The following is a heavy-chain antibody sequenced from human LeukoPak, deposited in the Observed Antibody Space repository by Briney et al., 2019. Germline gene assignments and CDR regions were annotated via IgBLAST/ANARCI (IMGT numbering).Heavy chain of an antibody. D-gene: IGHD2-2*02. Sequence: SETLSLTCAVSGYSISSGYYWGWIRQPPAKGLEWIGSIYHSGSTYYNPSLKSRVTISVDTSKNQFSLKLSSVTAADTAVYYCPRICSSTSCYTSTTDYWGQGTLVTVSS. CDR3: PRICSSTSCYTSTTDY. J-gene: IGHJ4*02. CDR1: GYSISSGYY. CDR2: IYHSGST. V-gene: IGHV4-38-2*01.